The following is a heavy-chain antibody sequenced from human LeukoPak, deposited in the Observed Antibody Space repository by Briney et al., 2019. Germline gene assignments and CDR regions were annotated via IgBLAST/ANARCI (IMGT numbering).Heavy chain of an antibody. CDR3: VRSSGPGAFDI. J-gene: IGHJ3*02. CDR1: GGSISSYY. Sequence: SETLSLTCTVSGGSISSYYWSWIRQPPGKGLEWIGYIYYSGSTNYNPSLKSRVTISVDTSKNQFSLKLSSVTAADTAVYYCVRSSGPGAFDIWGQGTMVTVSS. D-gene: IGHD6-19*01. CDR2: IYYSGST. V-gene: IGHV4-59*08.